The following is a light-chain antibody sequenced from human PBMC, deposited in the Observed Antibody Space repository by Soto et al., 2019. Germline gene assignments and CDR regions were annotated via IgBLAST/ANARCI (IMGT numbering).Light chain of an antibody. J-gene: IGKJ4*01. CDR3: QQLNSYPFT. V-gene: IGKV1-9*01. Sequence: DIQLTQSPSFLSASVGDRVTITCRASQGINSYLTWYQQKPGKAPKLLIYAASTLQSGVPSRFSGSGSGTDFTLTISSLQPEDFATYHCQQLNSYPFTFGGGTKVDIK. CDR2: AAS. CDR1: QGINSY.